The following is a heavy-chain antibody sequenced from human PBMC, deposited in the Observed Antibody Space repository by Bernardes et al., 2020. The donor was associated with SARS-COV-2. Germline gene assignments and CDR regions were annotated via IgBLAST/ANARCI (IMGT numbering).Heavy chain of an antibody. J-gene: IGHJ4*02. D-gene: IGHD3-10*01. CDR1: GFTLSEYP. Sequence: LRLSCSGSGFTLSEYPMHWVRQTPGKGLEYVSRISDNGATTHYGDSVKGRFTISGDNSKNTMYLQMNSLRVEDTAVYWCVKERPVGDYWGQGILVTVSS. V-gene: IGHV3-64D*06. CDR2: ISDNGATT. CDR3: VKERPVGDY.